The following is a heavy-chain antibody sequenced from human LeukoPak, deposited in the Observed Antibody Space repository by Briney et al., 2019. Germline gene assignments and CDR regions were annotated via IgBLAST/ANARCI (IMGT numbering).Heavy chain of an antibody. D-gene: IGHD3-22*01. CDR3: ALIGVITTIDY. V-gene: IGHV4-38-2*01. Sequence: SETLSLTCAVSGYSISSGYYWGWIRQPPGQGLEWIGSIYHSGSTYYNPSLKSRVTISVDTSKNQFSLKLSSVPAADTAVYYCALIGVITTIDYWGQGTLVTVSS. J-gene: IGHJ4*02. CDR2: IYHSGST. CDR1: GYSISSGYY.